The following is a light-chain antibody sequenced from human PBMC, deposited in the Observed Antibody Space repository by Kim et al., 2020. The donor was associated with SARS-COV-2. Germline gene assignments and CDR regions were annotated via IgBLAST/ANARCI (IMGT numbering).Light chain of an antibody. V-gene: IGKV3-15*01. CDR3: QQYENWPRT. CDR1: QSIRSN. J-gene: IGKJ1*01. Sequence: EIVLTQSPATLSVSPGERATLSCRASQSIRSNLAWFQQKPGQAPRLLIYGASTRATGIPARFSGSGSGTEFTLTITIRSLQSEDFAVYYGQQYENWPRTFVQGTKVEIK. CDR2: GAS.